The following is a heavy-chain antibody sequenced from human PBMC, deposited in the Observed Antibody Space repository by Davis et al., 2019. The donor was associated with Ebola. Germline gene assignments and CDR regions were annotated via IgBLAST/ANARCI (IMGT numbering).Heavy chain of an antibody. CDR2: IRSKANSYAT. V-gene: IGHV3-73*01. D-gene: IGHD6-19*01. J-gene: IGHJ6*02. Sequence: GGSLRLSCAASGFTFSGSAMHWVRQASGKGLEWVGRIRSKANSYATAYAASVKGRFTISRDDSKNTAYLQMNSLRAEDTAVYYCARDAQIAVAGTRYYGMDVWGQGTTVTVSS. CDR3: ARDAQIAVAGTRYYGMDV. CDR1: GFTFSGSA.